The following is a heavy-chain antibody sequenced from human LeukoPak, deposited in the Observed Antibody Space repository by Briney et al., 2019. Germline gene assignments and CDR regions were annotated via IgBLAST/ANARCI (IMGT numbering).Heavy chain of an antibody. Sequence: GGSLRLSCAASGFAFNNSAMTWLRQAPGKGLEWVSNINDNGGQRHYADSVKGRFTISRDNSKNTLFLQMDSLRAEDTAVYYCAKTQWKVGATDYFDYWGQGILVTVSS. CDR3: AKTQWKVGATDYFDY. J-gene: IGHJ4*02. D-gene: IGHD1-26*01. V-gene: IGHV3-23*01. CDR2: INDNGGQR. CDR1: GFAFNNSA.